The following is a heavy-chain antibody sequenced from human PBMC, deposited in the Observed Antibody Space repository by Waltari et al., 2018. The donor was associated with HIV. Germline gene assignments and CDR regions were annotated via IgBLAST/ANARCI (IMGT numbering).Heavy chain of an antibody. CDR2: ISWNGGGI. CDR3: AKDRSGNYYNPWFDP. D-gene: IGHD3-10*01. J-gene: IGHJ5*02. Sequence: EVQLVESGGALVQPGRSLRLPCAAPGFTVDDYDMHWRRQVPGKGLEWVSGISWNGGGIGYADSVKGRFTISRDNAKNSLYLQMNSLRAEDTAMYYCAKDRSGNYYNPWFDPWGQGTLVTVSS. CDR1: GFTVDDYD. V-gene: IGHV3-9*01.